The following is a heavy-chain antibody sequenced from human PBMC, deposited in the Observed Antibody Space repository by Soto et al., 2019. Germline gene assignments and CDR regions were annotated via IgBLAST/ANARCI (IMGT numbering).Heavy chain of an antibody. V-gene: IGHV3-53*01. CDR1: GFTISSNY. CDR2: IYSGGST. CDR3: ARETRDYDYYGMDV. J-gene: IGHJ6*02. Sequence: EVQLVESGGGLIQPGGSLRLSCAASGFTISSNYMSWVRQAPGKGLEWVSVIYSGGSTYNAESVKGRFTISRDNSKNTLYLQMNSLIAEDTAVYYCARETRDYDYYGMDVWGQGTTVTVSS.